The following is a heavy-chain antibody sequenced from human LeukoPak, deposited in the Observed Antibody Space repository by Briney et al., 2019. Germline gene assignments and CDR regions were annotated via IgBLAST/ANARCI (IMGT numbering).Heavy chain of an antibody. V-gene: IGHV3-48*02. J-gene: IGHJ4*02. CDR2: ITASGTAM. D-gene: IGHD1-26*01. CDR1: GFTSSSYS. CDR3: ASSGSYRFDY. Sequence: GGSLRLSCAASGFTSSSYSMNWVRQAPGKGLEWVSHITASGTAMFYADSVKGRFTISRDNAKNSLYLQMNSLRDEDTAVYFCASSGSYRFDYWGQGTLVTVSS.